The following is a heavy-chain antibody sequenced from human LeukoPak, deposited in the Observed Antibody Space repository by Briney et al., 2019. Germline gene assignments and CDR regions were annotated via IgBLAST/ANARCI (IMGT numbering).Heavy chain of an antibody. D-gene: IGHD3-22*01. V-gene: IGHV3-48*04. Sequence: GGSLRLSCAASGFTFSSYSMNWVRQAPGKGLEWVSYISSSSSTIYYADSVKGRFTISRDNAKNSLYLQMNSLRAEDTAVYYCAKTIYDSSGDSFDYWGQGTLVTVSS. CDR2: ISSSSSTI. CDR3: AKTIYDSSGDSFDY. J-gene: IGHJ4*02. CDR1: GFTFSSYS.